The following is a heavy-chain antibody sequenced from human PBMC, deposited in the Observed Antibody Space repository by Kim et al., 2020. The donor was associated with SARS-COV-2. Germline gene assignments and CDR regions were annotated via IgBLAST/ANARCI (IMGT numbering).Heavy chain of an antibody. CDR3: ARGLDKYNWFDP. Sequence: YYNPSLKSRVTISVATSKNQFSLKLSSGTAADTAVYYCARGLDKYNWFDPWGQGTLVTVSS. J-gene: IGHJ5*02. V-gene: IGHV4-31*02. D-gene: IGHD2-2*03.